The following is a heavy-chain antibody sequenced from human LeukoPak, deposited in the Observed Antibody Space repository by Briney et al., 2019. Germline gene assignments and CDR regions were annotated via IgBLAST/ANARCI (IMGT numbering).Heavy chain of an antibody. D-gene: IGHD3-10*01. CDR2: ISAYNGNT. Sequence: ASVKVSCKASGYTFTTYGISWVRQAPGQGFEWMGWISAYNGNTNYAQKLQGRVTMTTDTSTSTAYMELSRLRSDDTAVYYCARAGRITMVRGVIQPTDYWGQGTLVTVSS. CDR3: ARAGRITMVRGVIQPTDY. J-gene: IGHJ4*02. CDR1: GYTFTTYG. V-gene: IGHV1-18*01.